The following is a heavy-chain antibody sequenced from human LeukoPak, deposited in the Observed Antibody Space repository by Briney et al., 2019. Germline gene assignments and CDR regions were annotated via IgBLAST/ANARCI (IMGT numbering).Heavy chain of an antibody. J-gene: IGHJ4*02. D-gene: IGHD4-23*01. CDR3: ARSQTQTPEGFDY. CDR1: GYSFTSYW. CDR2: IYPGDSDT. V-gene: IGHV5-51*01. Sequence: GESLKISCNGSGYSFTSYWIGWVRQMAGKDLEWMGIIYPGDSDTRYSPSFQGQFTISADKSISTAYLQWSSLKASDTAMYYCARSQTQTPEGFDYWGQGTLVTVSS.